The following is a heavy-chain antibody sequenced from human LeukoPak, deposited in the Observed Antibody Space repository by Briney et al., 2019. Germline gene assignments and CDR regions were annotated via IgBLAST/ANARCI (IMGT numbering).Heavy chain of an antibody. V-gene: IGHV4-59*01. D-gene: IGHD3-22*01. CDR2: IYYSGST. J-gene: IGHJ4*02. Sequence: SETLSLTCTVSGGSISSYYWSWIRQPPGKGLEWIGYIYYSGSTNYNPSLKSRVTISVDTSKNQFSLKLSSVTAADTAVYYCARDKGHDSEGDYFDYWGQGTLVTVSS. CDR1: GGSISSYY. CDR3: ARDKGHDSEGDYFDY.